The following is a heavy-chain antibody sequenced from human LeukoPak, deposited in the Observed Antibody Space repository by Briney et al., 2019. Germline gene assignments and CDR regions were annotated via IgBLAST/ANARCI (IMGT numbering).Heavy chain of an antibody. CDR1: GFTFSNYW. CDR2: INEDASKK. Sequence: GGSLRLSCAASGFTFSNYWMIWVRQAPGKGLEWVANINEDASKKYYVDSVEGRSTISRDDAKNSLYLQMNSLRAEDTAMYYCATSTYSSSPSWGQGTLVTVSS. V-gene: IGHV3-7*01. J-gene: IGHJ5*02. CDR3: ATSTYSSSPS. D-gene: IGHD6-6*01.